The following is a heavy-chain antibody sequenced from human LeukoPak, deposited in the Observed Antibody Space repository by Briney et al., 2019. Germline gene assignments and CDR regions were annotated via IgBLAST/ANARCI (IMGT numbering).Heavy chain of an antibody. CDR1: GGSFSGHY. CDR3: AKNNWFDP. CDR2: INDSGST. Sequence: PSETLSLTCAVSGGSFSGHYWSWIRQPPGEGLEWIGEINDSGSTKYNPSLKSRVTISADTSKNQFSLKLSSVTAADTAVYYCAKNNWFDPWGLGTLVTVSS. J-gene: IGHJ5*02. V-gene: IGHV4-34*01.